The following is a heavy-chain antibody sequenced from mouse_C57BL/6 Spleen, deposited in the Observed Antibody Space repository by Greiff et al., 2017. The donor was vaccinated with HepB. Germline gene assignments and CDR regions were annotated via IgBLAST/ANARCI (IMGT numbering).Heavy chain of an antibody. CDR2: INPSSGYT. J-gene: IGHJ1*03. CDR1: GYTFTSYW. V-gene: IGHV1-7*01. Sequence: QVQLKESGAELAKPGASVKLSCKASGYTFTSYWMHWVKRRPGQGLEWIGYINPSSGYTKYNQKFKDKATLTADKSSSTAYMQLSSLTYEDSAVYYCARNYGSPYWYFDVWGTGTTVTVSS. CDR3: ARNYGSPYWYFDV. D-gene: IGHD1-1*01.